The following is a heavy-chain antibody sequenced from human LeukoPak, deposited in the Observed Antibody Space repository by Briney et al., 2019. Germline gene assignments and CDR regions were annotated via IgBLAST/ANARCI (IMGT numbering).Heavy chain of an antibody. CDR3: ARPTGGGTGWDY. D-gene: IGHD2-15*01. J-gene: IGHJ4*02. CDR2: ITPSGSNT. Sequence: PGGSLRLSCAASGFTFSDYYMNWIRQAPGKGLEWVSYITPSGSNTYYADSVKGRFTISRDNAKNSLYLQMNSLRAEDTAVYYCARPTGGGTGWDYWGQGSLVTVSS. CDR1: GFTFSDYY. V-gene: IGHV3-11*01.